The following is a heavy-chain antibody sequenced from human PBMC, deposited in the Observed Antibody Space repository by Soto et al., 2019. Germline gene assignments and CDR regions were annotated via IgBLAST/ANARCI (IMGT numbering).Heavy chain of an antibody. V-gene: IGHV1-69*01. CDR1: GGIFSTYA. CDR3: ARDRDDYGSGNYYNRIDF. CDR2: IIHIFGTP. J-gene: IGHJ4*02. D-gene: IGHD3-10*01. Sequence: QVQLVQSGAEVKKPGSSVTVSCKASGGIFSTYAISWLRQAPGQGLEWMGGIIHIFGTPNYAQRFQGRVTITADESTTTSYIELSRLKSEDTAVYYCARDRDDYGSGNYYNRIDFWGQGTLVTVSS.